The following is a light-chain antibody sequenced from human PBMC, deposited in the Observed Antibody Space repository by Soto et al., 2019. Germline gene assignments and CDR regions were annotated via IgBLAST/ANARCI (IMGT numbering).Light chain of an antibody. CDR2: EVS. V-gene: IGLV2-8*01. CDR1: SSDVGEGNY. CDR3: AAWDDSLNGV. Sequence: QSALTQPPSASGSPGQSVTITCSGTSSDVGEGNYVSWYQQHPGKVPKLILYEVSKRPSGVPDRFSGSKSGTSASLAISGLQSEDEADYYCAAWDDSLNGVFGGGTKLTVL. J-gene: IGLJ3*02.